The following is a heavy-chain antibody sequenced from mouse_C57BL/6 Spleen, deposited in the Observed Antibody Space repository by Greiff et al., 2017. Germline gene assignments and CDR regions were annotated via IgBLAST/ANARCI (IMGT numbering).Heavy chain of an antibody. CDR2: INPYHGGT. CDR1: GYTFTDYY. CDR3: ARDYGNLNYFDY. J-gene: IGHJ2*01. D-gene: IGHD1-1*01. V-gene: IGHV1-19*01. Sequence: VQLQQSGPVLVKPGASVKMSCKASGYTFTDYYMNWVKQSHGKSLEWIGVINPYHGGTSYNQKFKGKATLTVDKSSSTAYMELNSLTSEDSAVYYCARDYGNLNYFDYWSQGTTLTVSS.